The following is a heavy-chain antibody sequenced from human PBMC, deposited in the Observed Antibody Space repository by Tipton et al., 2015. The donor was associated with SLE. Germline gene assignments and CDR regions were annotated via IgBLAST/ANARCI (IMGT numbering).Heavy chain of an antibody. J-gene: IGHJ4*02. Sequence: TLSLTCAVSGGSISSYSWSWIRQPPGKGLEWIGHVYYSGSANYNPSLKSRVTISLDTSKNQFSLKLSSVTAADTAVYYCARGVGGSYGYGFDYWGQGTLVTVSS. V-gene: IGHV4-59*01. CDR1: GGSISSYS. CDR3: ARGVGGSYGYGFDY. CDR2: VYYSGSA. D-gene: IGHD5-18*01.